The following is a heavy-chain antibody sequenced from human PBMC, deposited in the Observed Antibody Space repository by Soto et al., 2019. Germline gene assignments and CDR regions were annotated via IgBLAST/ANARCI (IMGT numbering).Heavy chain of an antibody. J-gene: IGHJ6*02. CDR2: IIPIFGTA. CDR3: VRGVVTAAIRRDYYYYGTDL. V-gene: IGHV1-69*13. D-gene: IGHD2-2*01. CDR1: GGTFSSYA. Sequence: SVKVSCKASGGTFSSYAISWVRQAPGQGLEWMGGIIPIFGTANYAQKFQGRVTITADESTSTAYMELSSLRSEDTAVYYCVRGVVTAAIRRDYYYYGTDLWGQGTQVTVSS.